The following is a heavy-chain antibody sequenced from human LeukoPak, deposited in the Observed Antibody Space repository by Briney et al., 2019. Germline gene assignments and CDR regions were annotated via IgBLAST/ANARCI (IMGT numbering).Heavy chain of an antibody. CDR1: GGSISSYY. CDR3: ARHLVVVVPAAIFSQFDY. V-gene: IGHV4-39*01. Sequence: SETLSLTCTVSGGSISSYYWSWIRQPPGKGLEWIGSIYYSGSTYYNPSLKSRVTISVDTSKNQFSLKLSSVTAADTAVYYCARHLVVVVPAAIFSQFDYWGQGTLVTVSS. D-gene: IGHD2-2*01. CDR2: IYYSGST. J-gene: IGHJ4*02.